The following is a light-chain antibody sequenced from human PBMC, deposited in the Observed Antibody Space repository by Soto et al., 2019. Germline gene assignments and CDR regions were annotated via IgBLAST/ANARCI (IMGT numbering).Light chain of an antibody. CDR2: TTN. CDR1: SSNIETSS. CDR3: AAWDDSLNGHV. V-gene: IGLV1-44*01. J-gene: IGLJ1*01. Sequence: QSTLTQPHSASGTPGQRVTISCSGSSSNIETSSVHWFQQLPGTAPKLLISTTNQRPSGVPERFSSSKSGTSASLAISGLQSEDEADYYCAAWDDSLNGHVFGTGTKVTVL.